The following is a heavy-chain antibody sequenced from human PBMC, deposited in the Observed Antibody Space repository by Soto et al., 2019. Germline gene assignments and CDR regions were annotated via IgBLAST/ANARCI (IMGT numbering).Heavy chain of an antibody. Sequence: SETLSLTCAVYGGSFSGYYWSWIRQPPGKGLEWIGEINHSGSTNYNPSLKSRVTISVDTSKNQFSLKLSPVTAADTAVYYCARKPDQPYCSSTSCYTYYFDYWGQGTLVTVSS. CDR3: ARKPDQPYCSSTSCYTYYFDY. J-gene: IGHJ4*02. CDR2: INHSGST. CDR1: GGSFSGYY. V-gene: IGHV4-34*01. D-gene: IGHD2-2*02.